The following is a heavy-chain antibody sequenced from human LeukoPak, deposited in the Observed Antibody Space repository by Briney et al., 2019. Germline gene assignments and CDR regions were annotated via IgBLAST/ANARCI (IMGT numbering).Heavy chain of an antibody. J-gene: IGHJ4*02. V-gene: IGHV3-23*01. CDR2: ISGSGVYK. Sequence: PGGSLRLSCAASGFTFVMSWVRQAPGKGLEWVSSISGSGVYKYYTDSVKGRFTISRDNSKNTLYVQMNSLRAEDTAVYYCAKVSCTGGTCSSFDYWGQGTLVTVSS. CDR3: AKVSCTGGTCSSFDY. CDR1: GFTFV. D-gene: IGHD2-8*02.